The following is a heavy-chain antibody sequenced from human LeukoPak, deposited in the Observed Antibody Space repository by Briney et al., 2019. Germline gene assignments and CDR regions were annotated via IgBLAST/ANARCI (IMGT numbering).Heavy chain of an antibody. V-gene: IGHV3-23*01. CDR2: ISCNGDGT. CDR1: GFSYSIYL. Sequence: PGGSLRLSCAASGFSYSIYLMRCVRHPPGKGREYVSTISCNGDGTYYADSVKGRFTISRDNSKNTLYLQMNSLSAEDTAVYYCAKDHYYGSVNDAFDIWGQGTMVTVSS. J-gene: IGHJ3*02. CDR3: AKDHYYGSVNDAFDI. D-gene: IGHD3-10*01.